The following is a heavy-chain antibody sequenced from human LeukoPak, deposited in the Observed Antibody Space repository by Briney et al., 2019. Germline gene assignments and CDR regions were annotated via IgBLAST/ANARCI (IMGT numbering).Heavy chain of an antibody. V-gene: IGHV3-7*01. CDR2: IKQDGSEK. J-gene: IGHJ6*03. CDR3: AKVVGIVGATNYYYMDV. CDR1: GFTFSSYW. D-gene: IGHD1-26*01. Sequence: GGSLRLSCAASGFTFSSYWMSWVRQAPGKGLEWVANIKQDGSEKYYVDSVKGRFTISRDNAKNSLYLQMNSLRAEDTAVYYCAKVVGIVGATNYYYMDVRGKGTTVTVSS.